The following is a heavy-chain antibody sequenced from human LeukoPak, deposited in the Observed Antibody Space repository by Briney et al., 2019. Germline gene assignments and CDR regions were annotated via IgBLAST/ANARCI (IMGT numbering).Heavy chain of an antibody. V-gene: IGHV3-48*03. D-gene: IGHD5-18*01. Sequence: PSETLSLTCAVSGGSISSSNWWSWVRPPPGKGLEWVSYISSSGSTIYYADSVKGRFTISRDNAKNLLYLQMNSLRAEDTAVYYCARAGWIQLWFVDYWGQGTLVTVSS. CDR2: ISSSGSTI. CDR3: ARAGWIQLWFVDY. J-gene: IGHJ4*02. CDR1: GGSISSSN.